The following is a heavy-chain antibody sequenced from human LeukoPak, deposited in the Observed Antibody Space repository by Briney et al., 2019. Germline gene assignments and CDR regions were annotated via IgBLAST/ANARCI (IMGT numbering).Heavy chain of an antibody. D-gene: IGHD3-22*01. J-gene: IGHJ3*02. V-gene: IGHV1-46*01. CDR1: GYTFTSYY. CDR2: INPSGGST. CDR3: ARDLSNVFYSQTNYYDSSGYGGEDAFDI. Sequence: EASVKVSCKASGYTFTSYYMHWVRQAPGQGLEWMGIINPSGGSTGYAQKFQGRVTMTRDMSTSTVYMELSSLRSEDTAVYYCARDLSNVFYSQTNYYDSSGYGGEDAFDIWGQGTMVTVSS.